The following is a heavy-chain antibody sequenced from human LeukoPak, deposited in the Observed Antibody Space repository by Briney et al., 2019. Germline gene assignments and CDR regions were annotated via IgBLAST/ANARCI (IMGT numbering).Heavy chain of an antibody. Sequence: SETLSLTCTVSGGSVSSGSSFWSWIRQPPGKGLEWIGYIYHSGNTNYNPSLKSRVTISVDTSKSQLSLKLNSVTAADTAVYYCARDRNYYDSSVYYFANWGQGTLVTVSS. D-gene: IGHD3-22*01. CDR3: ARDRNYYDSSVYYFAN. J-gene: IGHJ4*02. V-gene: IGHV4-61*01. CDR1: GGSVSSGSSF. CDR2: IYHSGNT.